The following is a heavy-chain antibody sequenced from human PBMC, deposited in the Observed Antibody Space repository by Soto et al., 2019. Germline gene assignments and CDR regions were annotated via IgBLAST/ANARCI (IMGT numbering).Heavy chain of an antibody. D-gene: IGHD3-9*01. CDR3: ARVWYYDILTGYAPYNWFDP. CDR1: GGSIRNYY. J-gene: IGHJ5*02. CDR2: VYNSGST. V-gene: IGHV4-59*01. Sequence: SETLSLTCTVFGGSIRNYYWSWVRRPPGKGLEWIGYVYNSGSTTYSPSFKSRVTISADTSRNQFSLKLTSVTAADTAVYYCARVWYYDILTGYAPYNWFDPWGQGTLVTVS.